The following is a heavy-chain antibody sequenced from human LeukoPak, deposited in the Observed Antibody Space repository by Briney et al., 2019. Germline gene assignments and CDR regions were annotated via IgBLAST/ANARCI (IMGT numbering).Heavy chain of an antibody. CDR3: AKCSMAAAYYFDY. CDR2: IRYDGSNK. J-gene: IGHJ4*02. CDR1: GFTFSSYG. V-gene: IGHV3-30*02. D-gene: IGHD2/OR15-2a*01. Sequence: GGSLRLSCAASGFTFSSYGMHWVRQAPGKGLEWVAFIRYDGSNKYYADSVKGRLTISRDNSKNTLYLQMNSLRAEDTAVYYCAKCSMAAAYYFDYWGQGTLVTVSS.